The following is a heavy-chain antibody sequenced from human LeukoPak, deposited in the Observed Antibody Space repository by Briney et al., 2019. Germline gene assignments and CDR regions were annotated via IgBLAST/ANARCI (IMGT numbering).Heavy chain of an antibody. CDR2: INPNSGGT. CDR1: GYTFSNYG. J-gene: IGHJ4*02. CDR3: ASVSAFCYSGSYPFDY. D-gene: IGHD1-26*01. V-gene: IGHV1-2*02. Sequence: ASVKVSCKASGYTFSNYGITWMRQAPGQGLEWMGWINPNSGGTNYAQKFQGRVTMTRDPSISTAYMELSRLRSDDTAVYYCASVSAFCYSGSYPFDYWGQGTLVTVSS.